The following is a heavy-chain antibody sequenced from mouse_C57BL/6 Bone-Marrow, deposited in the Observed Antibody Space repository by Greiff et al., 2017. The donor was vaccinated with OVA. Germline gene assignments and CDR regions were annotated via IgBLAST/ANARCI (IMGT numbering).Heavy chain of an antibody. V-gene: IGHV5-6*01. CDR2: ISSGGSYT. J-gene: IGHJ2*01. Sequence: EVKLVESGGDLVKPGGSLKLSCAASGFTFSSYCMSWVRQTPDKRLEWVATISSGGSYTYYPDSVKGRFTISRDNAKNTLYLQMSSLKSEDTAMYYCARGNYSDYWGQGTTLTVSS. CDR3: ARGNYSDY. CDR1: GFTFSSYC.